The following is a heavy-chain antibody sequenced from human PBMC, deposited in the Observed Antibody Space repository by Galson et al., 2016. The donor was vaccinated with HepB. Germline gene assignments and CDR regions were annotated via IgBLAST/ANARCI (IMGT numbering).Heavy chain of an antibody. CDR3: ARGWENYYYGLDG. Sequence: SLRLSCAGSGFTFSQSSLHWVRQAPGRGLEWVPSVSSSLSYITYADSVKGRFTISRDNAKESLFLQMNSLRTEDTAVYYCARGWENYYYGLDGWGPGTPVPGS. CDR2: VSSSLSYI. D-gene: IGHD1-26*01. CDR1: GFTFSQSS. V-gene: IGHV3-21*01. J-gene: IGHJ6*02.